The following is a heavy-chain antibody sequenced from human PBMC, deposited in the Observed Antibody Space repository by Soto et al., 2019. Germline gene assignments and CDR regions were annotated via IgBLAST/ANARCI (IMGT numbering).Heavy chain of an antibody. V-gene: IGHV1-18*01. CDR1: GYTFTSYG. Sequence: ASVKVSCKASGYTFTSYGISWVRQAPGQGLEWMGIINPSGGSTSYAQKFQGRVTMTTDTSTSTAYMELRSLRSDDTAVYYCARVLYSSGWMGLGWLDPWGQGTLVNVS. D-gene: IGHD6-19*01. CDR2: INPSGGST. CDR3: ARVLYSSGWMGLGWLDP. J-gene: IGHJ5*02.